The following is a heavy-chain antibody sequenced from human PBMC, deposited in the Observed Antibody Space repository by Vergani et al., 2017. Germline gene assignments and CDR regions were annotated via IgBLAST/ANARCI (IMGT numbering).Heavy chain of an antibody. CDR1: GFSLSNARMG. CDR3: AHSSPYPKEDVVVIANAAFDI. Sequence: QVTLKESGPVLVKPTETLTLTCTVSGFSLSNARMGVSWIRQPPGKALEWLALIYWNDDKRYSPSLKSRLTITKDTSKNQVVLTMTNMDPVDTATYYCAHSSPYPKEDVVVIANAAFDIWGQGTMVTVSS. CDR2: IYWNDDK. D-gene: IGHD2-21*01. J-gene: IGHJ3*02. V-gene: IGHV2-5*08.